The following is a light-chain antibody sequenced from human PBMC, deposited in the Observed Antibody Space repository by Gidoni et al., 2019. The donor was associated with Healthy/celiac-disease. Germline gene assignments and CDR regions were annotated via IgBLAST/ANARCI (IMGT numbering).Light chain of an antibody. CDR3: QQRSNWPPT. CDR1: QSVSSY. CDR2: DAS. J-gene: IGKJ2*01. Sequence: EIVLTQSPATLSLSPGERATLSCRASQSVSSYLAWYQQKPGQAPRLLIYDASNRATGIPARFRGSGSGTDFTLTLSSLEPEDFAVYYCQQRSNWPPTFGQGTKLEIK. V-gene: IGKV3-11*01.